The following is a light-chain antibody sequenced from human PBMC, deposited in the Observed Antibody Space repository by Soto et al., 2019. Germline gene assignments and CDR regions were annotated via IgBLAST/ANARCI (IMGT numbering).Light chain of an antibody. J-gene: IGLJ3*02. CDR3: SAYTSSSTLV. Sequence: QSALTQPASVSGSPGQSITISCTRTSSDIGFYDYVSWYQQHPGKAPKLIIYEVINRPSGVSNRFSGSKCGNTASLTVSGLQAEDEADYSCSAYTSSSTLVFGGGTKVTVL. V-gene: IGLV2-14*01. CDR1: SSDIGFYDY. CDR2: EVI.